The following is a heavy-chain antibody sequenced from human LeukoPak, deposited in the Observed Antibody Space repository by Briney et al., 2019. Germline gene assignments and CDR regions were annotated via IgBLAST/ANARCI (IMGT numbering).Heavy chain of an antibody. V-gene: IGHV3-11*04. CDR1: GFNFGDYY. CDR3: ARVGLWVGEFYFYYIDV. Sequence: PGGSLRLSCAASGFNFGDYYMNWIRQAPGKGLEWVSYISSSGGTVYYADSVKGRITISRDNVKNLLYLQMNSLRVEDTAVYYCARVGLWVGEFYFYYIDVWGKGTTVTVSS. CDR2: ISSSGGTV. D-gene: IGHD3-10*01. J-gene: IGHJ6*03.